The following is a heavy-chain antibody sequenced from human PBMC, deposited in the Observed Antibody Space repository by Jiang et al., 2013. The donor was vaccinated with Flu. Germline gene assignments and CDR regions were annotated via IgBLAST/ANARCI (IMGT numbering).Heavy chain of an antibody. CDR2: IYHNGYT. CDR1: GGSINSPNW. Sequence: PGLVKPSGTLSLTCAVSGGSINSPNWWSWVRQPPGKGLEWIGEIYHNGYTNNNPSLKSRLTISVDESKNQFSLRLSSMTAADTAVYYCARGGGPSGGSHLLAFDIWGQGTMVTVSS. CDR3: ARGGGPSGGSHLLAFDI. D-gene: IGHD2-15*01. J-gene: IGHJ3*02. V-gene: IGHV4-4*02.